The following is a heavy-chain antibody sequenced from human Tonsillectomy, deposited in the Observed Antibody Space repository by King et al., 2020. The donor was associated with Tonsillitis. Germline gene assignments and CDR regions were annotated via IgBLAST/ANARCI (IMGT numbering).Heavy chain of an antibody. D-gene: IGHD5-18*01. J-gene: IGHJ4*02. V-gene: IGHV4-59*01. CDR1: GGSISSYY. CDR2: IYYSGST. Sequence: QLQESGPGLVKPSETLSLTCTVSGGSISSYYWSWIRQPPGKGLEWIGYIYYSGSTNYNPSLKSRVTISVDTSKNQSSLKLSSVTAADTAVYYCARVGGKQLWLGFFDYWGQGTLVTVSS. CDR3: ARVGGKQLWLGFFDY.